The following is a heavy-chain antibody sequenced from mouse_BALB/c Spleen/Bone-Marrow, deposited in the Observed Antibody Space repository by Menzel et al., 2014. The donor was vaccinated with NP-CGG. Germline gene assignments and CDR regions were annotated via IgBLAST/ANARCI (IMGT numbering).Heavy chain of an antibody. CDR3: TRLTYYGLTDY. CDR2: INPESSTI. D-gene: IGHD1-2*01. J-gene: IGHJ2*01. CDR1: GFDFSRYW. Sequence: EVKLVESGGGLVQPGGSLKLSCTASGFDFSRYWMSWVRPAPGKGLQWIGEINPESSTINYTPSLKDKFIISRDNAKNTLYLQMSKVRSEDTALYYCTRLTYYGLTDYWGQGTTLTVSS. V-gene: IGHV4-1*02.